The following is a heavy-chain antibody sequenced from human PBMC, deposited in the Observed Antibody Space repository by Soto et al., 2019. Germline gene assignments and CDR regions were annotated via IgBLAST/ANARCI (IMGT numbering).Heavy chain of an antibody. Sequence: EVQLLESGGGLLQPGGSLRLSCAASGFTFSSYSMTWVRQAPGKGLEWVSSITGGGGSTYYADSVKGRFTISRDNSKNTLYLQMNSLRVEDTAIYYCAKEGYSGYEGGHFDHWGQGTLVTVSS. CDR1: GFTFSSYS. D-gene: IGHD5-12*01. CDR2: ITGGGGST. CDR3: AKEGYSGYEGGHFDH. J-gene: IGHJ4*02. V-gene: IGHV3-23*01.